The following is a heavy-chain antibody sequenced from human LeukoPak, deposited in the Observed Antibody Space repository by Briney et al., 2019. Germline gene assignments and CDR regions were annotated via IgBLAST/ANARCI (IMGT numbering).Heavy chain of an antibody. J-gene: IGHJ4*02. CDR2: ISWNSGSI. D-gene: IGHD6-19*01. CDR1: RFTFDDYA. Sequence: GRSLRLSCAASRFTFDDYAMHWVRQAPGKGLEWVSGISWNSGSIGYADSVKGRFTISRDNAKNSLYLQMNSLRAADMALYYCAKDRSSGYSSGWYYFDYWGQGTLVTVSS. V-gene: IGHV3-9*03. CDR3: AKDRSSGYSSGWYYFDY.